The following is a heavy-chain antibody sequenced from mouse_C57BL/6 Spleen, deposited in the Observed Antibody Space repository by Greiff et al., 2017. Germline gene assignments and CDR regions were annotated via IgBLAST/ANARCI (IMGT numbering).Heavy chain of an antibody. CDR1: GYAFSSSW. CDR3: ARRGLRPFDY. V-gene: IGHV1-82*01. CDR2: IYPGDGDT. J-gene: IGHJ2*01. D-gene: IGHD2-4*01. Sequence: QVQLQQSGPELVKPGASVTISCKASGYAFSSSWMNWVKQRPGKGLEWIGRIYPGDGDTNYNGKFKGKATLTADKSSRTAYMQLSSLTSEDSAVYFCARRGLRPFDYWGKGTTLTVAS.